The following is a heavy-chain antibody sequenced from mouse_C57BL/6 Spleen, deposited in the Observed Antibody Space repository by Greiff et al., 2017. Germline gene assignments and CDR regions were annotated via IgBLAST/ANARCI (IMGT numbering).Heavy chain of an antibody. CDR3: STVSGYDYAMDY. D-gene: IGHD3-2*02. J-gene: IGHJ4*01. CDR1: GFNIKDDY. V-gene: IGHV14-4*01. Sequence: VQLQQSGAELVRPGASVKLSCTASGFNIKDDYMHWVKQRPEQGLEWIGWIDPENGDTEYASKIQGKATITADTSSNTAYLQLSSLTSEDTAVYYCSTVSGYDYAMDYWGQGTSVTVSS. CDR2: IDPENGDT.